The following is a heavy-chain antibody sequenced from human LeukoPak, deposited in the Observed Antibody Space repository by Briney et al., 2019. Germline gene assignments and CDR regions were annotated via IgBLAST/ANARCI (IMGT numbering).Heavy chain of an antibody. V-gene: IGHV3-23*01. D-gene: IGHD3-16*02. CDR2: ISGSGGST. Sequence: PGGSLRLSCAASGFTFSGYAMSWVRQAPGKGLEWVSAISGSGGSTYYADSVKGRFTISRDNSKNTLYLQMNSLRAEDTAVYYCAKSYDYVWGSYRQPPSYWGQGTLVTVSS. CDR3: AKSYDYVWGSYRQPPSY. CDR1: GFTFSGYA. J-gene: IGHJ4*02.